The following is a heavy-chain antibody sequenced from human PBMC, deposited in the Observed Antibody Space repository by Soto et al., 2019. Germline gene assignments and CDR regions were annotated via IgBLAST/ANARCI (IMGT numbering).Heavy chain of an antibody. J-gene: IGHJ6*01. Sequence: PVKVSCKPSGATFTRSASSWVRQAPGQGLKWMGGIVLIFGSPNYSQKFKGRLTITADEPTSTAYMELSSLQSDDTAVYFCARSLFGETFISGGVYYDRLVARGQGTTRTVS. V-gene: IGHV1-69*01. CDR2: IVLIFGSP. D-gene: IGHD3-10*01. CDR3: ARSLFGETFISGGVYYDRLVA. CDR1: GATFTRSA.